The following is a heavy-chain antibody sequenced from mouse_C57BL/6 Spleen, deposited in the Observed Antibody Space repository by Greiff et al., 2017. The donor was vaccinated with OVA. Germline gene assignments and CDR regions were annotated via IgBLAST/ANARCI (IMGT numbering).Heavy chain of an antibody. V-gene: IGHV1-52*01. D-gene: IGHD1-1*01. CDR1: GYTFTSYW. CDR2: IDPSDSET. CDR3: ARQRSREDYFDD. Sequence: VQLQQPGAELVRPGSSVKLSCKASGYTFTSYWLHWVKQRPIQGLEWIGNIDPSDSETHYNQKFKDKATLTVDKSSSTAYMQLSSLTSEDSAVYYCARQRSREDYFDDWGQGTTLTVSS. J-gene: IGHJ2*01.